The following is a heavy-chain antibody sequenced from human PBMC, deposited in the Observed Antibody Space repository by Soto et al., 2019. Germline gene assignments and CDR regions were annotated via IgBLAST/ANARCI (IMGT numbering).Heavy chain of an antibody. CDR2: VYYTGSTST. V-gene: IGHV4-59*01. Sequence: SETLFLTCSVSGASINNYYWSWIRQPPGKGLEWIGFVYYTGSTSTKYNPSLQSRVAMSVDSSKNQFSLKLTSMTAADTAIYYCAKYRRTDAEGYRLDFWGPGTLVTVSS. CDR3: AKYRRTDAEGYRLDF. D-gene: IGHD5-12*01. CDR1: GASINNYY. J-gene: IGHJ4*02.